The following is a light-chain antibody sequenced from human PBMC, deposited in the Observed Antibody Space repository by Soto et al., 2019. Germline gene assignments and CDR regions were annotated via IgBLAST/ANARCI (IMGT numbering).Light chain of an antibody. CDR3: QQYGSSPLT. J-gene: IGKJ4*01. CDR2: DAF. Sequence: VMTQSPDTLSVSPGERATLSCRASETVRSNLAWYQQKPGQAPRLLIYDAFSRAPGIPARFSGGGSGTDFTLTISRLEPEDFAVYYCQQYGSSPLTFGGGTKVDIK. CDR1: ETVRSN. V-gene: IGKV3-20*01.